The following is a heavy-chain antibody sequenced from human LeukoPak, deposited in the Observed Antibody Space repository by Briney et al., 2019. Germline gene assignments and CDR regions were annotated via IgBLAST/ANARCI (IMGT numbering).Heavy chain of an antibody. D-gene: IGHD2-2*01. V-gene: IGHV3-30*09. J-gene: IGHJ4*02. CDR2: ISYDGSNK. CDR1: GFTVSSNY. CDR3: AREIWGLLGYCSSTSCYALDY. Sequence: PGGSLRLSCAASGFTVSSNYMSWVRQAPGKGLEWVAVISYDGSNKYYADSVKGRFAISRDNSKNTLYLQMNSLRAEDTAVYYCAREIWGLLGYCSSTSCYALDYWGQGTLVTVSS.